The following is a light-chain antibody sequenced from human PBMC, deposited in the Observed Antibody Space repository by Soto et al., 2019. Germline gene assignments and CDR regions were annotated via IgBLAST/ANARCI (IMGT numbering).Light chain of an antibody. Sequence: QSVLTQPPSASGSLGQSVTISCTGTSRDVGGYNYVSWYQQHPGKAPKLMIYEVSKRPSGVPDRFSGSKSGSTASLTVSGLQAEDEADYYCYSYAGGNNVFGTGTKLTVL. V-gene: IGLV2-8*01. J-gene: IGLJ1*01. CDR3: YSYAGGNNV. CDR2: EVS. CDR1: SRDVGGYNY.